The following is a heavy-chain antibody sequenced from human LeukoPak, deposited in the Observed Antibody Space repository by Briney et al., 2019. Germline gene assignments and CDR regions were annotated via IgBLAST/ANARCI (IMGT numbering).Heavy chain of an antibody. Sequence: SETLSLTCAVNGDSFTAYSWNWIRQSPGKGLEWIGEISHSGRTHYNPSLASRVTFSLDTSKTQFSLELKSVTAADTAVYYCARAGTEAMTTPAYPVFYYFYLDVWGTGTTVTVS. D-gene: IGHD4-11*01. V-gene: IGHV4-34*01. J-gene: IGHJ6*03. CDR3: ARAGTEAMTTPAYPVFYYFYLDV. CDR2: ISHSGRT. CDR1: GDSFTAYS.